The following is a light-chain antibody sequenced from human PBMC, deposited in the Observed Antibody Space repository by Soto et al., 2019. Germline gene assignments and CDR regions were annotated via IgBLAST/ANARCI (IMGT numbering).Light chain of an antibody. V-gene: IGKV3-11*01. CDR1: QSVSNY. J-gene: IGKJ2*01. CDR3: QQRSNRPPYT. CDR2: DAA. Sequence: EIVLTQSPATLSLSPGERATLSCRASQSVSNYLAWYQQKPGQAPRLLIYDAANRATGIPARFSGSGSGTDSTLTISSLQPEDFAVYYCQQRSNRPPYTFGQGTKLEIK.